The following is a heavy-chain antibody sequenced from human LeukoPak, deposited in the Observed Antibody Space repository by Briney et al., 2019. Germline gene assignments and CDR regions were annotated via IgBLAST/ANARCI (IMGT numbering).Heavy chain of an antibody. CDR3: ARGLSNSRRTLLGLDY. CDR2: INHSGSA. D-gene: IGHD2/OR15-2a*01. V-gene: IGHV4-34*01. J-gene: IGHJ4*02. Sequence: SETLSLTCAVYGVSFSGYYWNWIRQPPGKGLEWIGEINHSGSANYNPSLKSRVTISIDTSKNQFSLKLSSVTAADTAVFYCARGLSNSRRTLLGLDYWGQGTLVTVSS. CDR1: GVSFSGYY.